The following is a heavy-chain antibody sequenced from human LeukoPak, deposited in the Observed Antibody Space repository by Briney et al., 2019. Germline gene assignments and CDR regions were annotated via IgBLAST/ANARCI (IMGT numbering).Heavy chain of an antibody. J-gene: IGHJ5*02. CDR2: ICYSGST. D-gene: IGHD1-7*01. CDR1: GGSVTSYC. CDR3: ARRRKETGTTSSCFDP. Sequence: SETLSLTCTVSGGSVTSYCWSWIRQPPGKGLEWVAYICYSGSTNSNPSLKSRVTISIDTSKNHFSLKLSSVTAADTAIYHCARRRKETGTTSSCFDPWGQGALVTVSS. V-gene: IGHV4-59*08.